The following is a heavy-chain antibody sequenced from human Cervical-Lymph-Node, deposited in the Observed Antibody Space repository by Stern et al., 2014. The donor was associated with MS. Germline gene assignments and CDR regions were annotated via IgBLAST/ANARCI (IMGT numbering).Heavy chain of an antibody. V-gene: IGHV5-51*01. Sequence: VQLVQSGAEVKKPGESLTISCKGSGCSFTTYGIGWVRQAPGKGLEWMGGIFPGDSDTTYSPSFQGRVPISADNSVTTASLQWSSLEASDTAIYYCARQARDCPSGNCYRDYWGQGTLVIVSS. CDR1: GCSFTTYG. CDR3: ARQARDCPSGNCYRDY. CDR2: IFPGDSDT. J-gene: IGHJ4*02. D-gene: IGHD3-22*01.